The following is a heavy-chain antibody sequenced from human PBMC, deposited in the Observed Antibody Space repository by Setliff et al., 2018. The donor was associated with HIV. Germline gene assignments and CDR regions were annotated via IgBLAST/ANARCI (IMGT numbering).Heavy chain of an antibody. CDR2: VNNDGSST. V-gene: IGHV3-74*01. Sequence: PGGSLRLSCVASGFTFNSYWMYWVRQAPGKGLVCVSRVNNDGSSTRYADSVKGRFTISRDNAKNTLYLQMNSLRAEDTAVYYCAKIQNPQGYYYDSSGYYPHPGSPDYWGQGTLVTVSS. D-gene: IGHD3-22*01. CDR1: GFTFNSYW. J-gene: IGHJ4*02. CDR3: AKIQNPQGYYYDSSGYYPHPGSPDY.